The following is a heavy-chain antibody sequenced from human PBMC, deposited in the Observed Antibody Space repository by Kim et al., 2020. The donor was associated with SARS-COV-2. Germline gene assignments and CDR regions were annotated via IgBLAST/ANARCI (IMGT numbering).Heavy chain of an antibody. CDR1: GFTFSSYA. V-gene: IGHV3-23*01. CDR3: AKSSGYRYYYYYMDV. J-gene: IGHJ6*03. Sequence: GGSLRLSCAASGFTFSSYAMSWVRQAPGKGLEWVSAISGSGGSTYYADSVKGRFTISRDNSKNTLYLQMNSLRAEDTAVYYCAKSSGYRYYYYYMDVWGKGTTVTVSS. CDR2: ISGSGGST. D-gene: IGHD1-1*01.